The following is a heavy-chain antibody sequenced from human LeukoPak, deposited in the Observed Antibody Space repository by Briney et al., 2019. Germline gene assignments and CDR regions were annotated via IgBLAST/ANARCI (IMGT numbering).Heavy chain of an antibody. J-gene: IGHJ4*02. Sequence: PGGSLRLSCAASGFSFSSYTMNWVRQAPGKGLQWVSSITSSSSYIYYTDSVTGRFTISRDNAKNSLYLQMNSLRAEDTAVYYCARVDCSSTSRYGFDYWGQGTLVTVSS. D-gene: IGHD2-2*01. CDR1: GFSFSSYT. CDR3: ARVDCSSTSRYGFDY. CDR2: ITSSSSYI. V-gene: IGHV3-21*01.